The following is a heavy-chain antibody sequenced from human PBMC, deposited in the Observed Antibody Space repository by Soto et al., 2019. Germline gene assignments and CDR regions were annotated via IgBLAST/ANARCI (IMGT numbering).Heavy chain of an antibody. Sequence: EVQLVESGGCLVKPGGSLRLSCAASGFTFSRYSTNWVRQAPGKGLEWVSSISSSSSYIYYADSVKGRFTISRDNAKNSLFLQMNSVRAEDTAVYYCARESDPMGATVTSYSDYWGQGTLVTFSS. D-gene: IGHD4-17*01. CDR2: ISSSSSYI. V-gene: IGHV3-21*01. CDR3: ARESDPMGATVTSYSDY. J-gene: IGHJ4*02. CDR1: GFTFSRYS.